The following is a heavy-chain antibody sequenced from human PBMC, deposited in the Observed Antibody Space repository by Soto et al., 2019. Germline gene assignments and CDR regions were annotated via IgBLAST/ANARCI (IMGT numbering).Heavy chain of an antibody. D-gene: IGHD3-16*02. Sequence: QVQLVQSGAEVKKPGSSVKVSCKASGGTFSSYTISWVRQAPGQGLEWMGRIIPILGIANYAQKFQGRVTITADKSTRTAYMELSSLRSEDTAVYYCARDLAEFGGVIAAIDYWGQGTLVTVSS. CDR1: GGTFSSYT. CDR2: IIPILGIA. CDR3: ARDLAEFGGVIAAIDY. J-gene: IGHJ4*02. V-gene: IGHV1-69*08.